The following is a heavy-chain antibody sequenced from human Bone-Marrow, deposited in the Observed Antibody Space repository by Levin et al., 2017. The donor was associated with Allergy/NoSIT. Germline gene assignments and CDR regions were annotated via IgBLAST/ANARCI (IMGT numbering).Heavy chain of an antibody. D-gene: IGHD6-13*01. Sequence: SETLSLTCSVSGVPITNYYWNWIRQSPGKGLEWIGHFYYSGSTDYNPSLKSRVAISVDTSTHVLSLTPSSMTTSDTAVYYCAREAPFTSSWQGAFDFWGQGTVVTVSS. CDR1: GVPITNYY. CDR2: FYYSGST. J-gene: IGHJ3*01. V-gene: IGHV4-4*08. CDR3: AREAPFTSSWQGAFDF.